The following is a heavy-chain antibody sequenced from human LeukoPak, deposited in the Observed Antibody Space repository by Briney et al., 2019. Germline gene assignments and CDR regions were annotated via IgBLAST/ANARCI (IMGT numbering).Heavy chain of an antibody. Sequence: QPGRSLRLSCAASGFTFSSYCMRWVSQAPGKGLEWVAVIWYDGSNKYYADSVKDRFTLSRDTSKNTLYLQMNSLRAEDTAVYYCARDVLGYCSSNRCSLAFDIWGQGRMFTVSS. CDR3: ARDVLGYCSSNRCSLAFDI. CDR2: IWYDGSNK. J-gene: IGHJ3*02. D-gene: IGHD2-2*01. V-gene: IGHV3-33*01. CDR1: GFTFSSYC.